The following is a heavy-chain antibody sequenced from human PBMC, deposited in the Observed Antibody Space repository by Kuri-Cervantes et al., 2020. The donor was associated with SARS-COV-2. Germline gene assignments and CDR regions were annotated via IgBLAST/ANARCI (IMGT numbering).Heavy chain of an antibody. Sequence: SETLSLTCTVSGGSISSGSYYWSWIRQPAGKGLEWIGRIYTSGSTNYNPSLKSRVTISVDTSKNQFSLKLSSVTAADTAVYYCARAWTSSLITIFGVESYYYYMDVWGKGTTVTVSS. J-gene: IGHJ6*03. D-gene: IGHD3-3*01. V-gene: IGHV4-61*02. CDR1: GGSISSGSYY. CDR2: IYTSGST. CDR3: ARAWTSSLITIFGVESYYYYMDV.